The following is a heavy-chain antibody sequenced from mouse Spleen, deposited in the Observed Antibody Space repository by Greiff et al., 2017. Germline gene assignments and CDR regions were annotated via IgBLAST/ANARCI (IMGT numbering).Heavy chain of an antibody. J-gene: IGHJ4*01. CDR1: GYSFTSYY. D-gene: IGHD1-1*01. CDR3: ASITTGYYAMDY. CDR2: IFPGSGNT. Sequence: VQLQQSGPELVKPGASVKISCKASGYSFTSYYIHWVKQRPGQGLEWIGWIFPGSGNTKYNEKFKGKATLTADTSSSTAYMQLSSLTSEDSAVYFCASITTGYYAMDYWGQGTSVTVSS. V-gene: IGHV1-66*01.